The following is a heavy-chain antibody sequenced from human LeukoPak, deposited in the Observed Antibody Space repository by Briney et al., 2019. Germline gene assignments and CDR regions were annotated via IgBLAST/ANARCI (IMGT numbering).Heavy chain of an antibody. CDR3: ARDMFDWLFEDLEIGVSFDY. Sequence: GGSLRLSRAASGFTFSSYGIHWVRQAPGKGLEWVAFIWSDGSKKNYADSVKGRFTISRDDAKNTLYLQMNSLRAEDTAVYYCARDMFDWLFEDLEIGVSFDYWGQGTLVTVSS. J-gene: IGHJ4*02. CDR1: GFTFSSYG. CDR2: IWSDGSKK. D-gene: IGHD3-9*01. V-gene: IGHV3-33*01.